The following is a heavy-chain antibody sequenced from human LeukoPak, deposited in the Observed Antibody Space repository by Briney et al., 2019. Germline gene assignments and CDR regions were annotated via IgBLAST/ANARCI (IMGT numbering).Heavy chain of an antibody. CDR3: ARDLRHSTKRRFDY. V-gene: IGHV1-18*01. CDR2: ISAYNGNT. Sequence: WASVKVSCKASGYTFSSYGVSLVRQAPAHGLEWMGWISAYNGNTDYAQKLQERVTITTDTSTSTDYMELRSLRSDDTAVYYCARDLRHSTKRRFDYWGQGTLVTVSS. CDR1: GYTFSSYG. J-gene: IGHJ4*02. D-gene: IGHD6-13*01.